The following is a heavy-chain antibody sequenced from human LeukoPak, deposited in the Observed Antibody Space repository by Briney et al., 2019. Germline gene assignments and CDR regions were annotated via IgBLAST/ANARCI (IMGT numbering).Heavy chain of an antibody. Sequence: PGGSLRPSCAASGFTFSTYAMHWVRQAPGKGLEWVAVISYDGSNKYYADSVKGRFTISRDNSKNTLYLQMNTLRAEDTAVYYCAKDVSWNWFDPWGQGTLVTVSS. CDR3: AKDVSWNWFDP. CDR1: GFTFSTYA. V-gene: IGHV3-30*18. J-gene: IGHJ5*02. CDR2: ISYDGSNK.